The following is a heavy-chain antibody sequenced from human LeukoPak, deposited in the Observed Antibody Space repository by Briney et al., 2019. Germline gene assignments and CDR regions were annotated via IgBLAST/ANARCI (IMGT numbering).Heavy chain of an antibody. Sequence: PGGSLRLSCAASGFTFSSYAMSWVRQAPGKGLEWVSAISGSGGSTYYADSVKGRFTISRDNSKNTLYLQMNSLRAEDTAVYYCAKEPRRSKVRYCSSTSCFDDYWGQGTLVTVSS. V-gene: IGHV3-23*01. CDR3: AKEPRRSKVRYCSSTSCFDDY. J-gene: IGHJ4*02. D-gene: IGHD2-2*01. CDR1: GFTFSSYA. CDR2: ISGSGGST.